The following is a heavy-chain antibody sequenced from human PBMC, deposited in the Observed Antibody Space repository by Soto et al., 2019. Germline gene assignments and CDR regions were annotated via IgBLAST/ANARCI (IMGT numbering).Heavy chain of an antibody. Sequence: QVQLQESGQGLVKPSQTLSLTCTVSGGSISSGGYYWSWIRQHPGKGLEWIGYIYYSGSTYYNPSLKSRVTISVDTSKNQFSLKLSSVTAADTAVYYCAKTQPHELDYGDYYFDYWGQGTLVTVSS. CDR2: IYYSGST. D-gene: IGHD4-17*01. V-gene: IGHV4-31*03. J-gene: IGHJ4*02. CDR3: AKTQPHELDYGDYYFDY. CDR1: GGSISSGGYY.